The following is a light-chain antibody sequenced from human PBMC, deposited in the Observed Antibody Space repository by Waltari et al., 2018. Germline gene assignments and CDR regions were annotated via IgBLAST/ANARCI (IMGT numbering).Light chain of an antibody. V-gene: IGKV4-1*01. Sequence: DIVMTQSPDSLAVSLGERATINCKSTQSVLYSSNHKNYLAWYQQKPGQPPKLLIYWASFRESWVPDRVSGSGSGTDFTLTISSLQAEDVAVYYCQQYYSTPYTFGQGTKLEIK. CDR1: QSVLYSSNHKNY. J-gene: IGKJ2*01. CDR2: WAS. CDR3: QQYYSTPYT.